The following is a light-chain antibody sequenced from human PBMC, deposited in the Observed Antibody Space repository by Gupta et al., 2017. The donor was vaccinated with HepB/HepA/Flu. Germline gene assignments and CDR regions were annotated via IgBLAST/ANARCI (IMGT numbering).Light chain of an antibody. CDR2: DVS. CDR1: SSDVGGYNY. V-gene: IGLV2-14*01. Sequence: SALTQPASVSGSPGQSIPISCIGTSSDVGGYNYVSWYQQHPGKAPKLIYDVSNRPSGVSNRFSGSKSGNTASLTISGLQAEDEADYYCSSYTSSSTVVFGGGTKLTVL. CDR3: SSYTSSSTVV. J-gene: IGLJ2*01.